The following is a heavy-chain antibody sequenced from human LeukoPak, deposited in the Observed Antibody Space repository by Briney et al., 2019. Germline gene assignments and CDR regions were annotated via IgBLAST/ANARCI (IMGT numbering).Heavy chain of an antibody. CDR3: AKAGSYDSSGEVFDY. Sequence: GSLRLSCAASGFTFSSFATSWVRQAPGKGLEWVSGISASGGSTYYADSVKGRFTISRDNSKNTLYLQMNSLRAEDTAVYYCAKAGSYDSSGEVFDYWGQGTLVTVSS. V-gene: IGHV3-23*01. CDR2: ISASGGST. D-gene: IGHD3-22*01. CDR1: GFTFSSFA. J-gene: IGHJ4*02.